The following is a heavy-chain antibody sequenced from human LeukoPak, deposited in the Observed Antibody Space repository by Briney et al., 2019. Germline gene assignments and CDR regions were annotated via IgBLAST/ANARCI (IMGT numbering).Heavy chain of an antibody. CDR2: IYYSGST. CDR3: ASQYCTNGVCPFDY. J-gene: IGHJ4*02. V-gene: IGHV4-59*01. D-gene: IGHD2-8*01. Sequence: KPSETLSLTCTVSGGSISSYYWSWIRQPPGKGLEWIGYIYYSGSTNYNPSLKSRVTISVDTSKNQFSLKLSSVTAADTAVYYCASQYCTNGVCPFDYWGQGTLVTVSS. CDR1: GGSISSYY.